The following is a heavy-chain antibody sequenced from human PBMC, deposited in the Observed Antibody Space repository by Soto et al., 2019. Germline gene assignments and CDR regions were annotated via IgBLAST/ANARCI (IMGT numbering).Heavy chain of an antibody. D-gene: IGHD1-26*01. V-gene: IGHV3-48*03. Sequence: EVQLVESGGGLIQPGGSLRLSCAASGFTFSSSEMYWVRQAPGKGLEWVSYIHPSGQPIFYADSVKGRFTISRDNAKNSLYRQLSSLRSEDSAVYYCARRARRWGQGPMVTVSS. CDR2: IHPSGQPI. J-gene: IGHJ3*01. CDR3: ARRARR. CDR1: GFTFSSSE.